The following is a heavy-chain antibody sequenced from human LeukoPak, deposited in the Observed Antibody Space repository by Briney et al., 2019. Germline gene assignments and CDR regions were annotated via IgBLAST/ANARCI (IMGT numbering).Heavy chain of an antibody. CDR2: TYYRSKWYN. D-gene: IGHD1-26*01. Sequence: SQTLSLTCVISGDSVSNNGVAWNWIRQSPSRGLEWLGRTYYRSKWYNDYAVSLKSRITINPDTSKNQFSLQLNSVTPEDTAVYYCARIVGAAFDYWGQGTLVTVSS. V-gene: IGHV6-1*01. CDR1: GDSVSNNGVA. J-gene: IGHJ4*02. CDR3: ARIVGAAFDY.